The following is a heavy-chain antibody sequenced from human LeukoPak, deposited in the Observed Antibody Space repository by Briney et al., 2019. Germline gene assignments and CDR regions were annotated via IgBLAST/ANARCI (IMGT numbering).Heavy chain of an antibody. CDR1: GFTFSDHY. V-gene: IGHV3-72*01. CDR2: SKNKANNYIT. Sequence: PGGSLRLSCAASGFTFSDHYIDWVRQAPGKGLEWVGRSKNKANNYITQYAAFVQGRFTISRDNSKNSLYLQINSLKTEDTAVYYCASDSSGWYQKIYYYYGMDVWGQGTTVTVSS. CDR3: ASDSSGWYQKIYYYYGMDV. D-gene: IGHD6-19*01. J-gene: IGHJ6*02.